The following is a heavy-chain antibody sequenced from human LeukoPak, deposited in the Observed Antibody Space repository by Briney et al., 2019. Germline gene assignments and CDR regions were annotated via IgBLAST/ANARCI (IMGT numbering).Heavy chain of an antibody. V-gene: IGHV1-2*02. CDR2: INPNSGGT. CDR3: ARDDYGDSKGRFDP. J-gene: IGHJ5*02. D-gene: IGHD4-17*01. Sequence: GASVKVSCTASGYTFTGYYMHWVRQAPGQGLEWMGWINPNSGGTNYAQKLQGRLTMTTDTSTSTAYMELRSLRSDDAAVYYCARDDYGDSKGRFDPWGQGTLVTVSS. CDR1: GYTFTGYY.